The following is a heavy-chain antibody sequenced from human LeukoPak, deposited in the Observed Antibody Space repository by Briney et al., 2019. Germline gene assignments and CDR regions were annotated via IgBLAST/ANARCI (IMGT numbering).Heavy chain of an antibody. D-gene: IGHD5/OR15-5a*01. V-gene: IGHV4-34*01. J-gene: IGHJ6*02. Sequence: SETLSLTCVVYGGSFSGDYWSWIRQPPGRGLEWIGEINHSGRTNYNPSLKSRVTISVDTSKNQFSLKLSSVTAADTAVYYCARHGPLYEYFYYNMDVWGQGTTVTVSS. CDR2: INHSGRT. CDR1: GGSFSGDY. CDR3: ARHGPLYEYFYYNMDV.